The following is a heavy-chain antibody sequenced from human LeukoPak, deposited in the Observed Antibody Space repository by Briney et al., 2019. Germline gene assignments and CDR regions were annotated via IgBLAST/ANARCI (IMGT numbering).Heavy chain of an antibody. CDR3: ATDYGVYSGSYYFDY. CDR1: GYTLTELS. J-gene: IGHJ4*02. D-gene: IGHD1-26*01. CDR2: FDPEDGET. Sequence: GASVKVSCKVSGYTLTELSMHWVRQAPGKGREWMGGFDPEDGETIYAQKFQGRVTMTEDTSTDTDYMELSSLRSEDTAVYYCATDYGVYSGSYYFDYWGQGTLVTVSS. V-gene: IGHV1-24*01.